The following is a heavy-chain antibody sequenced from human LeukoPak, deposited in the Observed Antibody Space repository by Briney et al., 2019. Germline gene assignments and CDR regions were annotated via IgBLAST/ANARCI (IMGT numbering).Heavy chain of an antibody. J-gene: IGHJ6*02. D-gene: IGHD3-16*01. V-gene: IGHV4-31*03. Sequence: SETLSLTCTVSGGSISTNYYWSWIRQHPGKGLEWIGYIYYSGSTYYNPSLKSRVTISVDTSKNQFSLKLSSVTAADTAVYYWARVGGGGWDYYYYYGLDFWGQGTTVTVSS. CDR1: GGSISTNYY. CDR2: IYYSGST. CDR3: ARVGGGGWDYYYYYGLDF.